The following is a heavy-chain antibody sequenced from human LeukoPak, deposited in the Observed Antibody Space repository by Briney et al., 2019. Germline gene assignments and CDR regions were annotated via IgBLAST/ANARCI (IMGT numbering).Heavy chain of an antibody. Sequence: PGGSLRLSCAASGFTFSNAWMSWVRQAPGKGLEWVGRIKSKTDGGTTDYAAPVKGRFTISRDNPKNTLYLQMNSQRAEDTAVYYCARDLSGYANDYWGQGTLVTVSS. V-gene: IGHV3-15*01. CDR1: GFTFSNAW. CDR3: ARDLSGYANDY. D-gene: IGHD5-12*01. J-gene: IGHJ4*02. CDR2: IKSKTDGGTT.